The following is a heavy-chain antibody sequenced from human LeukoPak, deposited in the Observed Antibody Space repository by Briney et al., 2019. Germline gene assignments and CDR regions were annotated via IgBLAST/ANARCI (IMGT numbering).Heavy chain of an antibody. V-gene: IGHV1-69*05. CDR3: ARDPLQDVLPHYYYGMDV. D-gene: IGHD1-1*01. J-gene: IGHJ6*02. CDR2: IIPIFGTA. CDR1: GGTFSSYA. Sequence: GSSVKVSCKASGGTFSSYAISWVRQAPGHGLEWMGGIIPIFGTANYAQKFQGRVTITTDESTSTAYMELRSLRSDDTAVYYCARDPLQDVLPHYYYGMDVWGQGTTVTVSS.